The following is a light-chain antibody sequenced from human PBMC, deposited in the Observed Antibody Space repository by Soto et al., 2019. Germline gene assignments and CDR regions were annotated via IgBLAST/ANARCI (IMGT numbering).Light chain of an antibody. CDR3: QHYNNHSPGT. J-gene: IGKJ1*01. V-gene: IGKV1-5*03. CDR1: QSISTW. CDR2: IAS. Sequence: DIQMTQSPSSLSASVGDRVTITCRASQSISTWLAWYQQKPGKAPKLLIYIASSLESGVPSRFSGSGSGTEFTLTISSLQPADFATDYCQHYNNHSPGTFGQGTKVEIK.